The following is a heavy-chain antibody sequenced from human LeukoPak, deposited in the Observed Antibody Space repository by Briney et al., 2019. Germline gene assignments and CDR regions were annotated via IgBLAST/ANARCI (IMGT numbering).Heavy chain of an antibody. CDR2: IYQSGST. J-gene: IGHJ3*02. V-gene: IGHV4-4*02. D-gene: IGHD6-13*01. Sequence: SQTLSLTCAVSGGSISSSNWWSGGRQPPGKGLEWIGEIYQSGSTNYNPSRENRVTIRVDKSKKHLSLKLSCVTAAEPAVNYCARLTLWGEAAATLDAFDIWGQGTMVTVSS. CDR1: GGSISSSNW. CDR3: ARLTLWGEAAATLDAFDI.